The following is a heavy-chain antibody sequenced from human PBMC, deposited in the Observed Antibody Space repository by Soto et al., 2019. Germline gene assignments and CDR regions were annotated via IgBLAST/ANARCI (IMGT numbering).Heavy chain of an antibody. J-gene: IGHJ6*02. V-gene: IGHV3-23*01. CDR2: TSRSDGST. CDR1: TFNFGDYA. D-gene: IGHD2-15*01. Sequence: EVQLLESGGGFVQPGGSLRLSCTASTFNFGDYAMSWVRQAPGKGLEWLATTSRSDGSTYHAESLEGRFSISKDNSKNRGSLQMNSLRGEDPAIYYCARVGGTCDYGMDVWGQGTTVTVSS. CDR3: ARVGGTCDYGMDV.